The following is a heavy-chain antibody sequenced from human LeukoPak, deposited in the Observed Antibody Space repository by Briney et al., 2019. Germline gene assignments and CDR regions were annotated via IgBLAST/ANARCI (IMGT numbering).Heavy chain of an antibody. CDR3: AKGHYESAVRGGHLDY. J-gene: IGHJ4*02. Sequence: GGSLRLSCTPSGFTFSNYAMHWVRRAPGKGLEWVAGISYEGNNRYYADSVKGRFTISRDNHKNTVYLEMNSLRAEDTAVYYCAKGHYESAVRGGHLDYWGQGTLVTVSS. V-gene: IGHV3-30*18. CDR2: ISYEGNNR. CDR1: GFTFSNYA. D-gene: IGHD3-3*01.